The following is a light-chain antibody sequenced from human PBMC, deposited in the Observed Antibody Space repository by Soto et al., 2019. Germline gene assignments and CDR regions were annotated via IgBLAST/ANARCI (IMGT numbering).Light chain of an antibody. CDR1: QSISSY. Sequence: DIRMTQSPSSLSASLGDRVTIPCRAIQSISSYLNWYQQKPGKAPKLLIYAASSLQSGVPSRFSGSGSGTDFTLTISSLQPEDFATYYCQQSYSTPPYTFGQGTKLEIK. J-gene: IGKJ2*01. CDR3: QQSYSTPPYT. V-gene: IGKV1-39*01. CDR2: AAS.